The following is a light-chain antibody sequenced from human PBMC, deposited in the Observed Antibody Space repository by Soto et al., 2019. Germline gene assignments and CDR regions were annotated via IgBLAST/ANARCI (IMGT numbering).Light chain of an antibody. V-gene: IGKV3-20*01. CDR3: QQYGSSPYT. Sequence: EIVLTQSPGTLSLSPGERVTLSCRASQSVRSSYLAWYQQKPGQAPRLLIYGASSRATGIPDRFSGSASGTDFTLTISSLEPEDFAVYCCQQYGSSPYTFGQGTKLEI. CDR1: QSVRSSY. J-gene: IGKJ2*01. CDR2: GAS.